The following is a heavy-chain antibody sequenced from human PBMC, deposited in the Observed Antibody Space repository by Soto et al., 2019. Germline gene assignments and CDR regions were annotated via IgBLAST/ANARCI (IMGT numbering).Heavy chain of an antibody. D-gene: IGHD3-22*01. V-gene: IGHV1-69*13. J-gene: IGHJ4*02. CDR1: GGTFSSYA. Sequence: SVKVACKASGGTFSSYAISWVRQAPGQGLEWMGGIIPIFGTANYAQKFQGRVTITADESTSTAYMELSSLRSEDTAVYYCAPYYYDSSGYYVGYWGQGTLVTVSS. CDR3: APYYYDSSGYYVGY. CDR2: IIPIFGTA.